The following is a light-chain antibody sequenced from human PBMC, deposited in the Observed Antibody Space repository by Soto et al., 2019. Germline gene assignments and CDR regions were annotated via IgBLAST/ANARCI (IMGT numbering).Light chain of an antibody. Sequence: QSVLTQPASVSGSPGQSITISCTGTSSVVGSYNLVSWYQQHPGKAPELMIYEGSKRPSGVSNRFSGSKSGNTASLTISGLQAEDEDDYYCCSYAGSSSFDXGTGTKVAV. CDR2: EGS. V-gene: IGLV2-23*01. CDR1: SSVVGSYNL. J-gene: IGLJ1*01. CDR3: CSYAGSSSFD.